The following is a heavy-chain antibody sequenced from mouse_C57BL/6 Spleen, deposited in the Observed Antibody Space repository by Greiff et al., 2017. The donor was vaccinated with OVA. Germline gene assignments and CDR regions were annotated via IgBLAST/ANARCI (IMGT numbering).Heavy chain of an antibody. J-gene: IGHJ3*01. V-gene: IGHV5-9*01. CDR3: ASAAYYSNYGFAY. D-gene: IGHD2-5*01. CDR1: GFTFSSYT. CDR2: ISGGGGNT. Sequence: EVKLVESGGGLVKPGGSLKLSCAASGFTFSSYTMSWVRQTPEQRLEWVATISGGGGNTYYPDSVKGRFTLSRDNAKITLYLQMSSLRSEDSALYYCASAAYYSNYGFAYWGQGTLVTVSA.